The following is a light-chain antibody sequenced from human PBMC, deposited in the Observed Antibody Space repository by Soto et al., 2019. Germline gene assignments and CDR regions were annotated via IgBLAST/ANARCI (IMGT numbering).Light chain of an antibody. Sequence: EIVLTQSPGTLSLSPGERATLSCRASQSVSSIYLAWYQQKPGQAPRLVIYAASSRATGIPDRFSGSGSGTDFALPIIRVEAEVFLVYYGHTYSSSPPKMNVFGPGTKL. CDR1: QSVSSIY. V-gene: IGKV3-20*01. CDR2: AAS. J-gene: IGKJ2*01. CDR3: HTYSSSPPKMNV.